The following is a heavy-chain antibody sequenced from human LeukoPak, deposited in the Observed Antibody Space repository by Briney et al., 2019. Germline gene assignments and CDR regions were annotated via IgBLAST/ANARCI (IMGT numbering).Heavy chain of an antibody. CDR1: GGTFGSYG. Sequence: EASVKVSCKASGGTFGSYGISWVRQAPGQGLELMGRIIPIFGTANYAQKFQARVTITTDESTSTAYMELSSLRFEDTAVYYCAGDASYGHYSDYWGQGTLVTVSS. D-gene: IGHD4-17*01. V-gene: IGHV1-69*05. CDR2: IIPIFGTA. J-gene: IGHJ4*02. CDR3: AGDASYGHYSDY.